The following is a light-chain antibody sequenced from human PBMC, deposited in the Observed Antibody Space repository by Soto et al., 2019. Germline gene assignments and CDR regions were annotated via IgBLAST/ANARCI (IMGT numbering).Light chain of an antibody. V-gene: IGKV3-20*01. Sequence: EIILTHSPGTLSLSPGDRPTLXCKASQSVSVNSLAWYQQKGGQAPRLLIYAASTRATGVPDRFSGTGSGTDFALTISRLETDDSAVYYCQQYGGSPFTFGPGTKVDI. J-gene: IGKJ3*01. CDR3: QQYGGSPFT. CDR2: AAS. CDR1: QSVSVNS.